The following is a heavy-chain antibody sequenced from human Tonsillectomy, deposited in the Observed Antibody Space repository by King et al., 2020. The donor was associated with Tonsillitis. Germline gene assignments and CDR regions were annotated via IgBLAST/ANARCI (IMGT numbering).Heavy chain of an antibody. CDR1: GFTFSSYG. V-gene: IGHV3-30*03. J-gene: IGHJ6*02. CDR3: ARQDAGTKHYYYYNGMDV. CDR2: ISYDGSNK. D-gene: IGHD2-8*01. Sequence: VQLVESGGGVVQPGRSLRLSCAASGFTFSSYGMHWVRQAPGKGLEWVAIISYDGSNKYYADSVKGRFTISSDNSKNKLYLQMNSLRAEDTAVYYCARQDAGTKHYYYYNGMDVWGQGTTVTVSS.